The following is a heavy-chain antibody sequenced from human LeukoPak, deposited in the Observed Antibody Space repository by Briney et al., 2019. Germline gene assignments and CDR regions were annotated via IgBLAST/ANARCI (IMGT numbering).Heavy chain of an antibody. Sequence: ASVTVSCTASGYTFAAHHIHWVRQAPGQGLEWMGWILPDGRDTKYSQKIRDRMTLTTDTSTNTAYMELSRLTPDDTAVYYCSGRYVPGPVWGQGTLISAST. CDR2: ILPDGRDT. D-gene: IGHD3-10*02. CDR3: SGRYVPGPV. V-gene: IGHV1-2*02. CDR1: GYTFAAHH. J-gene: IGHJ4*02.